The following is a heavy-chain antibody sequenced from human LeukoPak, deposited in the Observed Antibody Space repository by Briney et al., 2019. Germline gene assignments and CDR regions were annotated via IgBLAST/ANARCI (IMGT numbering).Heavy chain of an antibody. V-gene: IGHV3-23*01. CDR2: ISASGDIT. CDR3: AKDPLSSASHIYFNN. Sequence: GGSLRLSCAASGFTFSNYAMSWVRQAPEKGLEWVSSISASGDITHYADSVKGRFTISRDNSKSTLFLQMDSLRAEDTALYYCAKDPLSSASHIYFNNWGQGTLVTVSS. J-gene: IGHJ4*02. CDR1: GFTFSNYA. D-gene: IGHD1-26*01.